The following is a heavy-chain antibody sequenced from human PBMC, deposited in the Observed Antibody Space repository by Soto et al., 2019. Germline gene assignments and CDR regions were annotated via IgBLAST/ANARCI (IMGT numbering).Heavy chain of an antibody. V-gene: IGHV3-73*01. D-gene: IGHD4-17*01. CDR1: GFTFSGSA. J-gene: IGHJ4*02. CDR3: TRGYGDYVRDY. CDR2: IRSKSNSSAT. Sequence: EVQLVESGGGLVQPGGSLKLSCAVSGFTFSGSAMHWVRQASGKGLEWVGRIRSKSNSSATAYAASVKGRFTISRDDSKNTAYLQMNSLKTEDTAVYYCTRGYGDYVRDYWCQGTLVTVSS.